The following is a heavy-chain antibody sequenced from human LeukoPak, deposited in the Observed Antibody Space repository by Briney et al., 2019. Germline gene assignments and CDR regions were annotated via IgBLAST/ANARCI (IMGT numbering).Heavy chain of an antibody. D-gene: IGHD6-19*01. Sequence: GGSLRLSCAASGLTFSNYAMSWVRQAPGKGLEWVSGISGSRGTTYYADSVKGRLTISRDNSKNTLYLQMNSLRADDTAVYYCAKERTGGWPFDYWGQGTLVTVSS. CDR1: GLTFSNYA. CDR3: AKERTGGWPFDY. CDR2: ISGSRGTT. V-gene: IGHV3-23*01. J-gene: IGHJ4*02.